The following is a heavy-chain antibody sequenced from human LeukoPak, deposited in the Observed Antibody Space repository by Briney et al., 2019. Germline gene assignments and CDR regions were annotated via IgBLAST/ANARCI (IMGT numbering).Heavy chain of an antibody. V-gene: IGHV3-13*01. CDR1: GFTFSSYD. D-gene: IGHD3-22*01. Sequence: PGGSLRLSCAGSGFTFSSYDMHWVRQATGKGLEWVSAIGTAGDTYYPGSVKGRFTISRENAKNSLYLQMNSLRAGDTAVYYCARALRYDSSGPTDAFDTWGQGTMVTVSS. J-gene: IGHJ3*02. CDR3: ARALRYDSSGPTDAFDT. CDR2: IGTAGDT.